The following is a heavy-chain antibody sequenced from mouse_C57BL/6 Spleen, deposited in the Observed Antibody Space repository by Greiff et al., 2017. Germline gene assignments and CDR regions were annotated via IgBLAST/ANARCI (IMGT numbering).Heavy chain of an antibody. J-gene: IGHJ4*01. V-gene: IGHV5-17*01. CDR3: ARLEGDAMDY. CDR1: GFTSSDYG. Sequence: EVKLMESGGGLVKPGGSLKLSCAASGFTSSDYGMHWVRQAPEKGLEWVAYISSGSSTIYYADTVKGRFTISRDNAKNTLFLQMTSLRSEDTAMYYCARLEGDAMDYWGQGTSVTVSS. CDR2: ISSGSSTI.